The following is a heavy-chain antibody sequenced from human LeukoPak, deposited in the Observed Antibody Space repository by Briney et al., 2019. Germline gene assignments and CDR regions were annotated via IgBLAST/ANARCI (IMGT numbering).Heavy chain of an antibody. CDR3: TTAGALDN. D-gene: IGHD7-27*01. V-gene: IGHV3-15*01. J-gene: IGHJ4*02. CDR1: GLTFNNAW. Sequence: GGSLRLSCAASGLTFNNAWMSWVRQAPGKGLEWVGRIKSKTDGGTIAYASSVNGRFIISRDDSENTLYLQMNSLKTEDTAVYYCTTAGALDNWGLGTLVTVSS. CDR2: IKSKTDGGTI.